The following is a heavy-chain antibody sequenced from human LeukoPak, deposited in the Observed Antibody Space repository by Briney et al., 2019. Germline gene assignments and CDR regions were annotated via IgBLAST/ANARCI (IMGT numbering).Heavy chain of an antibody. CDR2: ISGSGGST. D-gene: IGHD3-3*01. Sequence: GGSLRLSCTASGFTFGDHAMSWVRQAPGKGLEWVSAISGSGGSTYYADSVKGRFTISRDNSKDTLYLQMNSLRAEDTAVYYCAKDKASRITIFGVVAPYFDYWGQGTLVTVSS. V-gene: IGHV3-23*01. CDR1: GFTFGDHA. CDR3: AKDKASRITIFGVVAPYFDY. J-gene: IGHJ4*02.